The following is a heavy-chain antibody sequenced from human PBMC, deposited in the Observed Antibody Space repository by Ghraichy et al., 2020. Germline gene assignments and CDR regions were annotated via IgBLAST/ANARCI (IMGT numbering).Heavy chain of an antibody. Sequence: SQTLSLTCTVSGGSISNYYCSWIRQAPGKGLEWIGYIYYSGITNYNPSLKSGVTISVDTSKNQFSLRLTSVTAADTAVYYCARSGFITPRPDYWGQGALVTVSS. CDR2: IYYSGIT. CDR3: ARSGFITPRPDY. J-gene: IGHJ4*02. CDR1: GGSISNYY. V-gene: IGHV4-59*01. D-gene: IGHD6-6*01.